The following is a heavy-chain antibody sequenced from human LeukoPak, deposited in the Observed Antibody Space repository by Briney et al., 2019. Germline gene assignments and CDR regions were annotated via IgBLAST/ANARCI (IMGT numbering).Heavy chain of an antibody. V-gene: IGHV3-9*01. CDR3: YSYDSSGYYFVNDY. Sequence: GGSLRLSCAASGFTFDDYAMHWVRQAPGKGLEWVSGISWNSGSIGYADSVKGRFTISRDNAKNSLYLQMNSLRAEDTAVYYCYSYDSSGYYFVNDYWGQGTLVTVSS. J-gene: IGHJ4*02. CDR1: GFTFDDYA. D-gene: IGHD3-22*01. CDR2: ISWNSGSI.